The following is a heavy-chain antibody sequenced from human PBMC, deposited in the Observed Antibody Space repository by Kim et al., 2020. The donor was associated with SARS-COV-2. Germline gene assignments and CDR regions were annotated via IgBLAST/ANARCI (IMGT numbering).Heavy chain of an antibody. CDR3: ARGTSWLVYKNNWFDP. V-gene: IGHV4-34*01. J-gene: IGHJ5*02. D-gene: IGHD6-19*01. CDR1: GGSFSGYY. CDR2: INHSGST. Sequence: SETLSLTCAVYGGSFSGYYWSWIRQPPGKGLEWIGEINHSGSTNYNPSLKSRVTISVDTSKNQFSLKLSSVTAADTAVYYCARGTSWLVYKNNWFDPWGQGTLVTVSS.